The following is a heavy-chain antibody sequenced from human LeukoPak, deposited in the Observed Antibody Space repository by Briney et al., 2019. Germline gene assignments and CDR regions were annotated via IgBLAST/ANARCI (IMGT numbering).Heavy chain of an antibody. J-gene: IGHJ4*02. V-gene: IGHV3-64*01. D-gene: IGHD5-18*01. Sequence: GGSLRLSCVASGFTFGSYAMHWVHQAPGKGLEYVSAISSIGGTTYYANSLKVRFTISRDNSKSTLFLQMGSLRAEDMAVYYCAKGGYTPMAAFDYWGQGSLVTVSS. CDR3: AKGGYTPMAAFDY. CDR2: ISSIGGTT. CDR1: GFTFGSYA.